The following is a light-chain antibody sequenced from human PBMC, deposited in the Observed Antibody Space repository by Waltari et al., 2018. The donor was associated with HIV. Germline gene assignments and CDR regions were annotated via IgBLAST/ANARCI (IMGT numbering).Light chain of an antibody. J-gene: IGLJ2*01. Sequence: QSALTQPPSASGSPGQSVTLSCTGTSSDVGGYNYVSWHQQPPGKAPKLMIYDVIKRPSGVPDRFSGSKSGNTASLTVSGLQPEDEADYYCSSHADSKVVFGGGTRLTVL. CDR1: SSDVGGYNY. V-gene: IGLV2-8*01. CDR2: DVI. CDR3: SSHADSKVV.